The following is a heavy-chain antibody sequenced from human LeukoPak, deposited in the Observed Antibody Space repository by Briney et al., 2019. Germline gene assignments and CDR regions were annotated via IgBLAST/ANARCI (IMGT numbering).Heavy chain of an antibody. CDR2: IYYSGST. J-gene: IGHJ3*02. D-gene: IGHD6-13*01. CDR1: GGSISSSSYY. V-gene: IGHV4-39*01. Sequence: PSETLSLTCTVSGGSISSSSYYWGWIRQPPGKGLEWIGSIYYSGSTYYNLSLKSRVTISVDTSKNQFSLKLSSVTAADTAVYYCARHRYSSSSGAFDIWGQGTMVTVSS. CDR3: ARHRYSSSSGAFDI.